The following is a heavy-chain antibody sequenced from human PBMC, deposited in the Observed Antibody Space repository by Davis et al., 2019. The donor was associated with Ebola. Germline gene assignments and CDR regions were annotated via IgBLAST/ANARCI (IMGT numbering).Heavy chain of an antibody. CDR1: GFTFSDYY. V-gene: IGHV3-11*01. CDR3: ARIHYKYGMDV. Sequence: GESLTISCAASGFTFSDYYMSWIRQAPGKGLEWVSYISSSGSTIYYADSVKGRFTISRDNAKNSLYLQMNSLRAEDTAVYYCARIHYKYGMDVWGQGTTVTVSS. CDR2: ISSSGSTI. J-gene: IGHJ6*02.